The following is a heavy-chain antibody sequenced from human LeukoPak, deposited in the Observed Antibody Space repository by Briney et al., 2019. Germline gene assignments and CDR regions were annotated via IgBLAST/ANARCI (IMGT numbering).Heavy chain of an antibody. CDR2: ISSASNTI. Sequence: GGSLRLSCAASGFTFSSYSMDWVRQAPGKGLEWVSYISSASNTIYYADSVKGRFTISRDNAKNSLYLQMNSLRAEDTAMYYCARDGWFGDYNWFDPWGQGTLVTVSS. D-gene: IGHD3-10*01. V-gene: IGHV3-48*01. CDR3: ARDGWFGDYNWFDP. J-gene: IGHJ5*02. CDR1: GFTFSSYS.